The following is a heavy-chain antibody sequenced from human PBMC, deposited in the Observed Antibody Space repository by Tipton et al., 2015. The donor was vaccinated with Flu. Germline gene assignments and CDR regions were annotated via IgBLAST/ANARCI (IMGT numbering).Heavy chain of an antibody. V-gene: IGHV4-39*07. CDR3: ARADGASTYPYHYYGMDV. J-gene: IGHJ6*02. CDR1: GGSISSSSYY. CDR2: IYYSGST. Sequence: TLSLTCIVSGGSISSSSYYWGWVRQSPGKGLEWIGSIYYSGSTYYNPSLESRVTMSVDTSKNQFSLKMSTVTAADTAIYYCARADGASTYPYHYYGMDVWDQGP. D-gene: IGHD2/OR15-2a*01.